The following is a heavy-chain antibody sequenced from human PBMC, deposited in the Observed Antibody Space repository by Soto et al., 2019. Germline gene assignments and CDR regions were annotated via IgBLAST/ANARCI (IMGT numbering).Heavy chain of an antibody. V-gene: IGHV5-10-1*01. CDR1: GYSFTRYW. Sequence: PGESLKISCKGSGYSFTRYWISWVRQMPGKGLEWMGRIDPRDSYLNYSPSFQGHVTISADKSISTAYLQRSGPKAYATAMYYCARSVPDVLGTEMDYWGQGTLVTVSS. J-gene: IGHJ4*02. CDR2: IDPRDSYL. CDR3: ARSVPDVLGTEMDY. D-gene: IGHD2-15*01.